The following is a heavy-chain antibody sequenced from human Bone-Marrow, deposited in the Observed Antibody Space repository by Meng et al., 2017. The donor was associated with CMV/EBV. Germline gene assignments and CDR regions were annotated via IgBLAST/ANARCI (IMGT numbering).Heavy chain of an antibody. CDR2: IYYSGST. J-gene: IGHJ6*02. CDR1: GGSISSYY. Sequence: SETLSLTCTVSGGSISSYYWSWIRQPPGKGLEWIGYIYYSGSTNYNPSLKSRVTISVDTSKNQFSLKLSSVTAADTAVYYCARSLPTSGMDVWGQGNTVTVYS. V-gene: IGHV4-59*12. CDR3: ARSLPTSGMDV.